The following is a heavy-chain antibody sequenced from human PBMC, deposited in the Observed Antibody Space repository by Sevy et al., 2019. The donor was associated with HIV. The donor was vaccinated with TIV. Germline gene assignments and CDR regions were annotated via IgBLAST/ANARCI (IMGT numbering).Heavy chain of an antibody. J-gene: IGHJ4*02. V-gene: IGHV3-48*01. CDR1: GFTFSSYS. D-gene: IGHD4-17*01. CDR3: ARGPATTVVTLDY. CDR2: ISSSSSTI. Sequence: GGSLRLSCAASGFTFSSYSMNWVRQAPGKGLEWVSYISSSSSTIYYAGSVKGRFTISRDNAKNSLYLQMNSLRAEDTAVYYCARGPATTVVTLDYWGQGTLVTVSS.